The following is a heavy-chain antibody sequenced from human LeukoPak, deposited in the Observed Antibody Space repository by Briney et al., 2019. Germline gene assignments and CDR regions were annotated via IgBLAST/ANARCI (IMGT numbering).Heavy chain of an antibody. D-gene: IGHD3-10*01. CDR2: IYYSGST. V-gene: IGHV4-39*07. Sequence: TLXLTCTVSGGSISSSSYYWGWIRQPPGKGLEWIGSIYYSGSTYYNPSLKSRVTISVDTSKNQFSLKLSSVTAADTAVYYCARAIVDGSGSYFPAYFDYWGQGTLVTVSS. J-gene: IGHJ4*02. CDR1: GGSISSSSYY. CDR3: ARAIVDGSGSYFPAYFDY.